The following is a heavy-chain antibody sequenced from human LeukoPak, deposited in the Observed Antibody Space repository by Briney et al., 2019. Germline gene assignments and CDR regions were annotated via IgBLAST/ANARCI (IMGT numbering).Heavy chain of an antibody. CDR2: ISSSSSYI. CDR3: ARDRALVSMVRGVMGYFYYYMDV. V-gene: IGHV3-21*01. D-gene: IGHD3-10*01. Sequence: GGSLRLSCAASGFTFSSYSMNWLRQAPEKGLEWVSYISSSSSYIYYADSVKGRFTISRDNAKNSLYLQMNSLRAEDTAVNYCARDRALVSMVRGVMGYFYYYMDVWGKGTTVTISS. CDR1: GFTFSSYS. J-gene: IGHJ6*03.